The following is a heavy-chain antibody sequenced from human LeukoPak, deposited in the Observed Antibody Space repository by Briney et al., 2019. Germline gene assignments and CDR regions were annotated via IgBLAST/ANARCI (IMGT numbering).Heavy chain of an antibody. CDR3: ARYGSGTNWFDP. CDR2: INPNSGGT. J-gene: IGHJ5*02. Sequence: ASVKVSCKASGYTFTSYDINWVRQAPGQGLEWMGWINPNSGGTNYAQKFQGRVTMTRDTSISTAYMELSRLRSDDTAVYYCARYGSGTNWFDPWGQGTLVTVSS. CDR1: GYTFTSYD. D-gene: IGHD3-10*01. V-gene: IGHV1-2*02.